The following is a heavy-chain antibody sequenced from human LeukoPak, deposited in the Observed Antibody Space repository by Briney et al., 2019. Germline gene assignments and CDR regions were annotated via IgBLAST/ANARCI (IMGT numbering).Heavy chain of an antibody. V-gene: IGHV3-7*03. CDR2: IKQDGSEK. D-gene: IGHD3-10*01. CDR1: GFTFGSYW. J-gene: IGHJ4*02. Sequence: PGGSLRLSCAASGFTFGSYWMSWVRQAPGKGLEWVANIKQDGSEKYYVDSVKGRFTISRDNAKNSLYLQMNSPRAEDTAVYYCARAKSLFDSWGQGTLVAVSS. CDR3: ARAKSLFDS.